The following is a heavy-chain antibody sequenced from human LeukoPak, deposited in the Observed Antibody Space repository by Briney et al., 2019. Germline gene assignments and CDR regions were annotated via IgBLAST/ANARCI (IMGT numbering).Heavy chain of an antibody. CDR3: ARDPTYYYDSSGYLPGHDAFDI. J-gene: IGHJ3*02. Sequence: SETLSLTCSVSGYSISSGSYWGWIRQPPGKGLEWIGSIYHSGSTYYNPSLKSRVTISVDTSKNQFSLKLSSVTAADTAVYYCARDPTYYYDSSGYLPGHDAFDIWGQGTMVTVSS. CDR2: IYHSGST. CDR1: GYSISSGSY. D-gene: IGHD3-22*01. V-gene: IGHV4-38-2*02.